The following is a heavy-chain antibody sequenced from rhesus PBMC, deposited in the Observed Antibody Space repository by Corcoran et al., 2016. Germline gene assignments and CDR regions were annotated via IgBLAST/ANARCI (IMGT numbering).Heavy chain of an antibody. V-gene: IGHV4-99*01. D-gene: IGHD1-26*01. CDR2: ISGSSGST. J-gene: IGHJ4*01. Sequence: QVQLQESGPGLVKPSETLSLTCAVSGYSISSGYYWGWIRQPPGKGLEYIGYISGSSGSTYYNPSLKSRVTISKDTSKNQCSLELSSVTAADTAVYYCARQNNWNYVGYFDYWGQGVLVTVSS. CDR1: GYSISSGYY. CDR3: ARQNNWNYVGYFDY.